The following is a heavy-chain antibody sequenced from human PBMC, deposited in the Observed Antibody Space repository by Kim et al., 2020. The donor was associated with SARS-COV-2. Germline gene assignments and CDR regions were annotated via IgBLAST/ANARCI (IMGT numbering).Heavy chain of an antibody. CDR3: ARGPEGSGSYYSPWYYFDY. D-gene: IGHD3-10*01. J-gene: IGHJ4*02. CDR1: GGSISSGDYY. V-gene: IGHV4-30-4*01. Sequence: SETLSLTCTVSGGSISSGDYYWSWIRQPPGKGLEWIGYIYYSGSTYYNPSLKSRVTISVDTSKNQFSLKLSSVTAADTAVYYCARGPEGSGSYYSPWYYFDYWGQGTLVTVSS. CDR2: IYYSGST.